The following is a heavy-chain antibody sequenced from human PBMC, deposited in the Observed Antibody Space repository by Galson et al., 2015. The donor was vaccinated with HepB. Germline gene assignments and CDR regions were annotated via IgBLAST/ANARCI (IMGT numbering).Heavy chain of an antibody. Sequence: PALVKPTQTLTLPCTFSGFSLSTSGMCVSWIRQPPGKALEWLARIDWDDDKYYSTSLKTRLTISKDTSKNQVVLTMTNMDPVDTATYYCARTPHYYDSSGYYVLHNDAFDIWGQGTMVTVSS. CDR3: ARTPHYYDSSGYYVLHNDAFDI. CDR1: GFSLSTSGMC. V-gene: IGHV2-70*11. D-gene: IGHD3-22*01. J-gene: IGHJ3*02. CDR2: IDWDDDK.